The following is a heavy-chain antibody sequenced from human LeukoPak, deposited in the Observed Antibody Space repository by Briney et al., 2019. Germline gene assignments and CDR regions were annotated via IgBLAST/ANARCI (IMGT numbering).Heavy chain of an antibody. V-gene: IGHV4-34*01. J-gene: IGHJ4*02. CDR3: ARVSHGYGGNPLDY. D-gene: IGHD4-23*01. Sequence: PSETLSLTCTVYGGSFSGYYWSWIRQPPGKGLEWIGEINHSGSTNYNPSLKSRVTISVDTSKNQFSLKLSSVTAADTAVYYCARVSHGYGGNPLDYWGQGTLVTVSS. CDR2: INHSGST. CDR1: GGSFSGYY.